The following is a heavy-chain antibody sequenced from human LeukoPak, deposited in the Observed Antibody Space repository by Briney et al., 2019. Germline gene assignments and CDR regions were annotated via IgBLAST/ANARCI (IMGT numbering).Heavy chain of an antibody. CDR2: IYYSGST. CDR1: GGSISSYY. J-gene: IGHJ6*02. CDR3: ARGVLGYCSGGSCRDVVTADIYYYYYGMDV. Sequence: SETLSLTCTVSGGSISSYYWSWIRQPPGKGLEWIGYIYYSGSTNYNASLTNRVTISVDTSKNQFSLKLSSVTAADTAVYYCARGVLGYCSGGSCRDVVTADIYYYYYGMDVWGQGTTVTVSS. D-gene: IGHD2-15*01. V-gene: IGHV4-59*01.